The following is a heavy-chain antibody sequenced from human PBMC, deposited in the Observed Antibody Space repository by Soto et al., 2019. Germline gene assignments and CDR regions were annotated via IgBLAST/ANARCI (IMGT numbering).Heavy chain of an antibody. J-gene: IGHJ1*01. V-gene: IGHV1-18*01. CDR2: ISAYNGNT. Sequence: GASVKVSCKASGYTFTSYGISWVRQAPGQGLEWMGWISAYNGNTNYAQKLQGRVTMTTDTSTSTAYMELRSLRSGDTAVYYCARSEVSGWYSVWYFQHWGQGTLVTVSS. D-gene: IGHD6-19*01. CDR3: ARSEVSGWYSVWYFQH. CDR1: GYTFTSYG.